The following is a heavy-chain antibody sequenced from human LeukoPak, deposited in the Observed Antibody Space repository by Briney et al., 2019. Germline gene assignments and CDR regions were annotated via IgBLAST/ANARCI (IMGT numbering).Heavy chain of an antibody. CDR2: ISSAGDTT. D-gene: IGHD3-22*01. V-gene: IGHV3-64*01. Sequence: PGGSLRLSCAASGFTFSSYPMHWVRQAPGKELEYVSAISSAGDTTFYANAVKGRFTIFRDNSKNTLYLQMGSLRTEDMAVYFCARVYYDSGGYYYDHWGQGTLVTVSS. CDR1: GFTFSSYP. J-gene: IGHJ4*02. CDR3: ARVYYDSGGYYYDH.